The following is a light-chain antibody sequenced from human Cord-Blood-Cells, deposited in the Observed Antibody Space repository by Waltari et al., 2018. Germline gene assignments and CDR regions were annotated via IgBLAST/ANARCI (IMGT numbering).Light chain of an antibody. CDR1: SSDVGGYNY. CDR3: SSYAGSNNLG. CDR2: EVS. Sequence: QSALTQPPSASGSPGQSVTISCPGTSSDVGGYNYVSWYPPHPGKAPKLMVYEVSKRPSGVTDRFSGSKSGNEAALTVSGLQAEDEADYYCSSYAGSNNLGFGGGTKLTVL. J-gene: IGLJ2*01. V-gene: IGLV2-8*01.